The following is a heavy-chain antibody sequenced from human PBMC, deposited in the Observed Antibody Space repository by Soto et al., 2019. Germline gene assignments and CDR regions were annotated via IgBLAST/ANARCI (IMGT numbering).Heavy chain of an antibody. D-gene: IGHD3-3*01. CDR1: GFTLDNAS. J-gene: IGHJ6*02. CDR2: LRRKTDGGRT. Sequence: PGRNLSLSCAASGFTLDNASICWVRQSPGKGLEWVGRLRRKTDGGRTDYAAPVKGNIASSRAESKNTLYLPMNSLKTEHTAVYYCTTVPRITIFGVVYYYSIDVRG. CDR3: TTVPRITIFGVVYYYSIDV. V-gene: IGHV3-15*01.